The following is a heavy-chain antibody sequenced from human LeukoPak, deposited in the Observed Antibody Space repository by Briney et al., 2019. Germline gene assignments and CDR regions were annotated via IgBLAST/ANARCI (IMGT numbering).Heavy chain of an antibody. J-gene: IGHJ4*02. V-gene: IGHV1-3*01. CDR2: INVGNGNT. D-gene: IGHD3-22*01. Sequence: ASVKVSCKASGYTFTGYYMHWVRQAPGQGLEWMGWINVGNGNTKYSQKFQGRVTITRDTSASTAYMELSSLRSEDTAVYYCARDLYYYDSSGHYSGYFDYWGQGTLVTVSS. CDR1: GYTFTGYY. CDR3: ARDLYYYDSSGHYSGYFDY.